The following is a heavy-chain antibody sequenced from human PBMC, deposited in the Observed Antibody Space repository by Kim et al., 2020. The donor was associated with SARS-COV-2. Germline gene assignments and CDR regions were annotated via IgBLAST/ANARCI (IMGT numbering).Heavy chain of an antibody. CDR1: GFTFDDYA. J-gene: IGHJ3*02. CDR2: ISWNSGSI. V-gene: IGHV3-9*01. Sequence: GGSLRLSCAASGFTFDDYAMHWVRQAPGKGLEWVSGISWNSGSIGYADSVKGRFTISRDNAKNSLYLQMNSLRAEDTALYYCAKDITQGLYDAFDIWGQGTMVTVSS. CDR3: AKDITQGLYDAFDI.